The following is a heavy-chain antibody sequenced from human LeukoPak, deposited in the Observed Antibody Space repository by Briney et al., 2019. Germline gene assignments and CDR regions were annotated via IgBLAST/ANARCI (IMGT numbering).Heavy chain of an antibody. CDR3: ARWSGIAARRYFDY. J-gene: IGHJ4*02. Sequence: SETLSLTCTVSGGSVSSGRYYWSWIRQPPGKGLEWIGYISYSGSTDYNPSLKSRVTISVDTSKNQFSLKLSSVTAADTAVYYCARWSGIAARRYFDYWGQGTLVTVSS. D-gene: IGHD6-6*01. V-gene: IGHV4-61*01. CDR1: GGSVSSGRYY. CDR2: ISYSGST.